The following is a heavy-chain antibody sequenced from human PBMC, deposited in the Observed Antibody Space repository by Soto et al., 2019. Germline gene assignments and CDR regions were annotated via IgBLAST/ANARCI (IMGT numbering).Heavy chain of an antibody. CDR2: IKSKTDGGTT. CDR1: GFTFSNAW. CDR3: TTVSVGTSISWYYYYGMDV. Sequence: EVQLVESGGGLVKPGGSLRLSCAASGFTFSNAWMNWVRQAPGKGLEWVGRIKSKTDGGTTDYAAPVKGRFTISRDDSKNTLYLQMNSLKTEDTAVYYCTTVSVGTSISWYYYYGMDVWGQETTVTVSS. J-gene: IGHJ6*02. V-gene: IGHV3-15*07. D-gene: IGHD2-2*01.